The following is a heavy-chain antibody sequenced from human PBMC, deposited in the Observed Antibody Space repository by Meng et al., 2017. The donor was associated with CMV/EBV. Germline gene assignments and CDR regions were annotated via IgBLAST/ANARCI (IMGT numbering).Heavy chain of an antibody. CDR1: GVTFSNYW. CDR3: ARGGTYMNMRYVS. CDR2: INTDGSST. Sequence: AGAGVTFSNYWMHWVRQAPGKGLVWVSRINTDGSSTNYADSVKGRFTISRDNAKNTLYLQMNSLRAEDTAMYYCARGGTYMNMRYVSWGQGTLVTVSS. J-gene: IGHJ5*01. V-gene: IGHV3-74*01. D-gene: IGHD3-16*01.